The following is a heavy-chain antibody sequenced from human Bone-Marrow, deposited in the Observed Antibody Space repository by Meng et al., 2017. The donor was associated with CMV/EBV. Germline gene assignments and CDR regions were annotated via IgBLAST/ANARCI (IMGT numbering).Heavy chain of an antibody. D-gene: IGHD1/OR15-1a*01. V-gene: IGHV4-34*01. J-gene: IGHJ4*02. CDR3: ARAGGTGTGFH. Sequence: SETLSLTCAVYGGSFSGYYWTWIRQPPGKGLEWIGEINHSGNSNYNPSLKSRITISTDTSKNQVSLKVSSVTAADTAVYYCARAGGTGTGFHWGQGTLVTVSS. CDR2: INHSGNS. CDR1: GGSFSGYY.